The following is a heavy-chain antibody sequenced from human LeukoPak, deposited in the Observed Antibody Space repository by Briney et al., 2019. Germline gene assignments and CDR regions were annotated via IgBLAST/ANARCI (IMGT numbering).Heavy chain of an antibody. D-gene: IGHD1-14*01. CDR3: TRDRSRAEDD. Sequence: GSLRLSCAASGFNLSGHWMSWVRPASGKGLEWVANINQGGSDKYYVDSVKGRFTISRDNANNLLYLQMNSLRGEDTAVYYCTRDRSRAEDDWGQGTLVTVSS. CDR2: INQGGSDK. CDR1: GFNLSGHW. J-gene: IGHJ4*02. V-gene: IGHV3-7*01.